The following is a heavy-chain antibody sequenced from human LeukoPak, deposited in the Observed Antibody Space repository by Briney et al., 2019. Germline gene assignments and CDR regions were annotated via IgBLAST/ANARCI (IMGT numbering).Heavy chain of an antibody. Sequence: PSETLSLTCTVSGDSISTYYWSWIRQPAGKGLEWVGRIYNTGSTNYNPSLKSRVTMSVDTSKNQFSLKVSSVTAADTAVYYCARGRYFDYWGQGTLVTVSS. CDR2: IYNTGST. CDR3: ARGRYFDY. V-gene: IGHV4-4*07. J-gene: IGHJ4*02. CDR1: GDSISTYY.